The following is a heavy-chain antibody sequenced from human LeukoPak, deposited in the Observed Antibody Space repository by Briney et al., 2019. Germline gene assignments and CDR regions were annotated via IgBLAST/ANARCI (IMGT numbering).Heavy chain of an antibody. D-gene: IGHD3-3*01. CDR3: ARGSFLTILGVVKSNWFDP. CDR1: GGSISSGDYY. CDR2: MYYSGST. J-gene: IGHJ5*02. V-gene: IGHV4-30-4*01. Sequence: SQTLSLTCTVSGGSISSGDYYWSWIRQPPGKGLEWIAYMYYSGSTYYNPSLKSRVTISVDTSKNQFSLKLSSVTAADTAVYYCARGSFLTILGVVKSNWFDPWGQGTLVTVSS.